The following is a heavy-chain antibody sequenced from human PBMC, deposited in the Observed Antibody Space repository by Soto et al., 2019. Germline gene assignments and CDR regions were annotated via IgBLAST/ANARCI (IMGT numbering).Heavy chain of an antibody. Sequence: EMLLVESGGGLVQPGRSLRLPCGGSGFSFDDYTMHWVRQAPGKGPEWVASLSWNSGFSGYADSVKGRFTISRDNVKNSLNLQMNGLRVEDTALDYYATFRIATTSPHFTEYFQLSGQGTLVTVSS. CDR3: ATFRIATTSPHFTEYFQL. CDR2: LSWNSGFS. CDR1: GFSFDDYT. J-gene: IGHJ1*01. V-gene: IGHV3-9*01. D-gene: IGHD6-25*01.